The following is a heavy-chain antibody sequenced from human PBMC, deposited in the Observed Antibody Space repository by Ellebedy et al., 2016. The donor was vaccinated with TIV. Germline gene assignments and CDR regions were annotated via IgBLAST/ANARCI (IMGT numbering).Heavy chain of an antibody. CDR3: SREGHSGSYYPLF. Sequence: AASVKVSCKTSGYSFTSYGISWVRQAPGQGLEWMAWISSYNGNTNYAQKFQGRVTMTTDTSTSTAYMEVRSLRSDDTAVYYCSREGHSGSYYPLFWGQGTLVTVSS. D-gene: IGHD1-26*01. CDR2: ISSYNGNT. CDR1: GYSFTSYG. J-gene: IGHJ4*02. V-gene: IGHV1-18*04.